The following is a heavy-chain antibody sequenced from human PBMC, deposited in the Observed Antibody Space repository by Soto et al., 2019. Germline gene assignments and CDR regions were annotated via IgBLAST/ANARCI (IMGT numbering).Heavy chain of an antibody. D-gene: IGHD3-3*01. J-gene: IGHJ6*02. CDR2: ISSSSSYT. V-gene: IGHV3-48*04. CDR3: AREFWSGSYTDYYGMDV. Sequence: EVQLVESGGGLVQPGGSLRLSCAASGFTFSSYSMNWVRQAPGKGLEWVSYISSSSSYTHYADSVAGRFTISRDNAKKSLYLQMNSLRADDTAVYYCAREFWSGSYTDYYGMDVWGQGTTVTVSS. CDR1: GFTFSSYS.